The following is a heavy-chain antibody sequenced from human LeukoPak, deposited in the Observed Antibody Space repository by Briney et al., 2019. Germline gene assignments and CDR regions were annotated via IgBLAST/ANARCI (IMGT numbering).Heavy chain of an antibody. CDR2: ISDSGGST. Sequence: QPGASLRLSCAVSGFSLSRYAMSWVRKAPGKGLEWVSAISDSGGSTYYADSVKGRFTISRDNSGNTLYLQMNTLRAEDTAVYYCAKCRGSSWSDYFDYWGQGTLVTVSS. CDR1: GFSLSRYA. J-gene: IGHJ4*02. D-gene: IGHD6-13*01. V-gene: IGHV3-23*01. CDR3: AKCRGSSWSDYFDY.